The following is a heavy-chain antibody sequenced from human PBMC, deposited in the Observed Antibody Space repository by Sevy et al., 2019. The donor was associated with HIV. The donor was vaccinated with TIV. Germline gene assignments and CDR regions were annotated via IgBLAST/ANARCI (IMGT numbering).Heavy chain of an antibody. V-gene: IGHV3-30*04. CDR1: GFTFSNYP. J-gene: IGHJ4*02. D-gene: IGHD3-22*01. CDR3: ARAALTSGYLYYFDY. CDR2: ISYDGSTT. Sequence: GGSLRLSCAASGFTFSNYPMHWVRQAPGKGLEWVAVISYDGSTTYYADSLKGRFTISRDTSKSTLYLQLNSLRAEDAAVYYCARAALTSGYLYYFDYWGQGTLVTVSS.